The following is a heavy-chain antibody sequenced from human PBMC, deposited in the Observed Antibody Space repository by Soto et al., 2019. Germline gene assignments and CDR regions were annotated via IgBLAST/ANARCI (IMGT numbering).Heavy chain of an antibody. CDR1: GGSFSGYY. J-gene: IGHJ4*02. CDR3: ARGRLYYDFWSGYRPYYFDY. Sequence: LSLTCAVYGGSFSGYYWSWIRQPPGKGLEWIGEINHSGSTNYNPSLKSRVTISVDTSKNQFSLKLSSVTAADTAVYYCARGRLYYDFWSGYRPYYFDYWGQGTLVTVSS. CDR2: INHSGST. D-gene: IGHD3-3*01. V-gene: IGHV4-34*01.